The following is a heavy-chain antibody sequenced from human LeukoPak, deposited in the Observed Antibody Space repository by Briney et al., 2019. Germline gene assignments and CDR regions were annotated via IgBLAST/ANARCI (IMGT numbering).Heavy chain of an antibody. D-gene: IGHD3-9*01. CDR2: ISSSGSII. Sequence: PGGSLRLSCTASGFTFSSFDMNWVRQAPGKGLEWVSYISSSGSIIYYADSVKGRFTISRDNAKNSLYLQMHSLRAEDTAVYYCARPPALNYWGQRTLVTVSS. CDR3: ARPPALNY. V-gene: IGHV3-48*03. CDR1: GFTFSSFD. J-gene: IGHJ4*02.